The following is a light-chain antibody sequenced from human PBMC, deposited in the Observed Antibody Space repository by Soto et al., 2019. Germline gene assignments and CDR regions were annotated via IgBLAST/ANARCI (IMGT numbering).Light chain of an antibody. CDR2: DVS. V-gene: IGKV3-11*01. Sequence: EIVLTQSPATLSLSPGERATLSCRASQFVNNYLAWYQQKPGQAPRLLIYDVSNRATGIPARFSGSGSGTDFTITISSLAPEDSAVYFCQQRRNWPWLTFGGGTRVEIK. CDR1: QFVNNY. CDR3: QQRRNWPWLT. J-gene: IGKJ4*01.